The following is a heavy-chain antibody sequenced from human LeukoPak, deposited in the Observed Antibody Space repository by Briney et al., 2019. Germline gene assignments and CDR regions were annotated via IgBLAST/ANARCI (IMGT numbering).Heavy chain of an antibody. CDR3: ASGYGDYSPDY. Sequence: ASLKVSCKASGYTFTGHYMHWMRQAPGQGIEWMGWINPNSDGSSYAQKFQGRVTMTRDTSISTAYMELNRLRSDDTAVYYCASGYGDYSPDYWGQGTLVTVSS. CDR1: GYTFTGHY. D-gene: IGHD4-17*01. V-gene: IGHV1-2*02. CDR2: INPNSDGS. J-gene: IGHJ4*02.